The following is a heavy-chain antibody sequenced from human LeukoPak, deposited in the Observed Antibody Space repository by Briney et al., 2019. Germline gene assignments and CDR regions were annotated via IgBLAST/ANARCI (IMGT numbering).Heavy chain of an antibody. CDR2: MNPNSGNT. CDR1: GYTFTSYD. Sequence: ASVRVSCKASGYTFTSYDINWVRQATGQGLEWMGWMNPNSGNTGYAQKFQGRVTITRNTSISTAYMELSSLRSEDTAVYYCARGRRTGTSNWFDPWGQGTLVTVSS. V-gene: IGHV1-8*03. J-gene: IGHJ5*02. D-gene: IGHD1-7*01. CDR3: ARGRRTGTSNWFDP.